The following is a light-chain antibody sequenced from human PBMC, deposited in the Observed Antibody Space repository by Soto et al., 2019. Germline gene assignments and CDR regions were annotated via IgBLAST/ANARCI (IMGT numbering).Light chain of an antibody. CDR3: NSFRVNHLYV. CDR2: EVT. Sequence: QSVLTQPASVSGSPGQTITISCTGTSSDIGGYNAVSWYQHHSGKAPKLIIYEVTHRPAGISDRFSASKSGNTASLTISGLQAEDEADYYCNSFRVNHLYVFGTGTKVTVL. V-gene: IGLV2-14*01. J-gene: IGLJ1*01. CDR1: SSDIGGYNA.